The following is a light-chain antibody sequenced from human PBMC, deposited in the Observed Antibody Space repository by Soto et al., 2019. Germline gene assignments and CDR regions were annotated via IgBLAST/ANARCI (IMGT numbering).Light chain of an antibody. V-gene: IGKV3-20*01. CDR2: GAS. CDR1: QSVSSSY. Sequence: EVVMTQSPATLSLSPGERATLSCRASQSVSSSYLAWSQQKPGQAPRLLIYGASSRATGIPDRFSGSGSGTDFTLTISRLEPEDFAVYFCHQYGSSPWTFGQGTKADIK. CDR3: HQYGSSPWT. J-gene: IGKJ1*01.